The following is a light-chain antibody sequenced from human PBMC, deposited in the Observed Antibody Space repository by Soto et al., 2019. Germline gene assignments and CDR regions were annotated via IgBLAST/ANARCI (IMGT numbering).Light chain of an antibody. CDR2: EVN. J-gene: IGLJ1*01. CDR3: LSHSGSSNV. V-gene: IGLV2-8*01. Sequence: QSALTQPPSASGSPGQSVAISCTGTSRDVGASDYDSWYQQHSGKAPKLLLYEVNKRPSGVPDRFSGSKSGNTASLTVSALQADDEADYYCLSHSGSSNVLGTGTKVTVL. CDR1: SRDVGASDY.